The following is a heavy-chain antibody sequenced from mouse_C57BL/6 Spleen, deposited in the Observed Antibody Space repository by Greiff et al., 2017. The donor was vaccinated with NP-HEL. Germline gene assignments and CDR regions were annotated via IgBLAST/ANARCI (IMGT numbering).Heavy chain of an antibody. CDR2: ISSGSSTI. D-gene: IGHD1-1*01. Sequence: EVMLVESGGGLVKPGGSLKLSCAASGFTFSDYGMHWVRQAPEKGLEWVAYISSGSSTIYYADTVKGRFTISRDNAKNTLFLQMTSLRSEDTAMYYCARKNPLYYYGAMDYWGQGTSVTVSS. V-gene: IGHV5-17*01. CDR1: GFTFSDYG. J-gene: IGHJ4*01. CDR3: ARKNPLYYYGAMDY.